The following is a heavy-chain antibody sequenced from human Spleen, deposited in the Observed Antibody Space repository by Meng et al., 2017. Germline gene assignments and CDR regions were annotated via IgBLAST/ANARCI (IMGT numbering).Heavy chain of an antibody. CDR3: ATAGSFTSGSYFD. D-gene: IGHD1-26*01. V-gene: IGHV3-48*03. CDR1: GFTFSSYE. J-gene: IGHJ4*02. Sequence: GESLKISCAASGFTFSSYEMNWVRQAPGRGLEWVSYISSGGSVIYYADSVKGRFTISRDNAKNSLYLQMNSLRAEDTAVYYCATAGSFTSGSYFDWGQGTLVTVSS. CDR2: ISSGGSVI.